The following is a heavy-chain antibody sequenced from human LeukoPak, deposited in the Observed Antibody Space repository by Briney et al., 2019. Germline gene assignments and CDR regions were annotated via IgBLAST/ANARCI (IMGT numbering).Heavy chain of an antibody. CDR1: GVSFSSYW. V-gene: IGHV3-74*01. D-gene: IGHD6-6*01. J-gene: IGHJ4*02. Sequence: GGSLRLSCVGSGVSFSSYWMHWVRQAPGKGLVWVARINSDGSTTSYADSVKGRFTISRDNAKNSLYLQMNSLTAGDTAVYYCASTIAGREYWGQGTLATVSS. CDR3: ASTIAGREY. CDR2: INSDGSTT.